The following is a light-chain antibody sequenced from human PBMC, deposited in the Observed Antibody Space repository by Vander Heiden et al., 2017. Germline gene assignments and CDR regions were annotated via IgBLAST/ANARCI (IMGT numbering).Light chain of an antibody. V-gene: IGKV3-15*01. CDR2: GAS. CDR3: QQCNNWPPWT. Sequence: EIVLPQSPAPLFLFPGERAPPSCRPSQSVSSNLAGYHQNPGQPPRPLIYGASTSATDSPARFSGSGSGTEFTLTISSLQSEDFAVYYCQQCNNWPPWTFGQGTKLEIK. CDR1: QSVSSN. J-gene: IGKJ1*01.